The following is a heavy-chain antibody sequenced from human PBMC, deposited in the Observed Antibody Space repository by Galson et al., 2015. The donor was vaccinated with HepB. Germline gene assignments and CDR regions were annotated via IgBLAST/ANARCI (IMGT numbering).Heavy chain of an antibody. Sequence: SVKVSCKASGYTFSGFAINWVRQAPGQGLEWMGWINTKTGSSTYAQGFTGRFVFSLDTSVTTAYLQIYSLKAEDTAVYYRARDLEWELLDWGQGTLVTVSS. D-gene: IGHD1-26*01. CDR2: INTKTGSS. CDR3: ARDLEWELLD. J-gene: IGHJ4*02. V-gene: IGHV7-4-1*01. CDR1: GYTFSGFA.